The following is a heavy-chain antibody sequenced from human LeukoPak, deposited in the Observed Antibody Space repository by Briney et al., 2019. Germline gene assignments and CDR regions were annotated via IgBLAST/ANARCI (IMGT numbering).Heavy chain of an antibody. V-gene: IGHV3-9*01. J-gene: IGHJ4*02. CDR2: IKWNSGRI. CDR3: AKITRSYWGALDS. CDR1: GFTFDDYA. D-gene: IGHD3-10*01. Sequence: PGGSLRLSCAASGFTFDDYAMDWVRQAPGRGLERESYIKWNSGRITYADSVKGRFTISRDNAKNLLYLEMNSLRTEDTAFYFCAKITRSYWGALDSCGPGTPVIVSS.